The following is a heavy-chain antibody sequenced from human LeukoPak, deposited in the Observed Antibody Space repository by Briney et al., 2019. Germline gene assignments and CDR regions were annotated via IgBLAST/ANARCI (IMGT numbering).Heavy chain of an antibody. J-gene: IGHJ4*02. D-gene: IGHD6-13*01. CDR3: ATTVFPYSSSWLTAY. Sequence: APVKVSCKVSGYTLTELSMHWVRQAPGKGLEWMGGFDPEDGETIYAQKFQGRVTMTEDTSTDTAYMELSSLRSEDTAVYYCATTVFPYSSSWLTAYWGQGTLVTVSS. CDR1: GYTLTELS. CDR2: FDPEDGET. V-gene: IGHV1-24*01.